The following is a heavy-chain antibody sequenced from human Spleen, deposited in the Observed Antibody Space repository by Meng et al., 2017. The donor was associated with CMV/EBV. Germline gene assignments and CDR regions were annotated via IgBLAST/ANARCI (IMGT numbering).Heavy chain of an antibody. Sequence: GGSLRLSCKGSGYSFTSYWIGWVRQMPGKGLEWMGIIYPGDSDTRYSPSFQGQVTISADKSISTAYLQWSSLKASDTAMYYCARVMATKNYYFDYWGQGTLVTVSS. CDR1: GYSFTSYW. CDR2: IYPGDSDT. D-gene: IGHD5-12*01. V-gene: IGHV5-51*01. J-gene: IGHJ4*02. CDR3: ARVMATKNYYFDY.